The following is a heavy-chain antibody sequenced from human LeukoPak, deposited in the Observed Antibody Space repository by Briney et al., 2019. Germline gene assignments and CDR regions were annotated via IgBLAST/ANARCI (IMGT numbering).Heavy chain of an antibody. CDR3: VTITGTTGFYAFDI. CDR2: ISYDGSNK. J-gene: IGHJ3*02. CDR1: GFTFSSYA. V-gene: IGHV3-30*04. D-gene: IGHD1-20*01. Sequence: PGGSLRLSCAASGFTFSSYAMHWVRQAPGKGLEWVAVISYDGSNKYYADSVKGRFTISRDNSKNTLYLQMNSLRAEDTAVYYCVTITGTTGFYAFDIWGQGTMVIVSS.